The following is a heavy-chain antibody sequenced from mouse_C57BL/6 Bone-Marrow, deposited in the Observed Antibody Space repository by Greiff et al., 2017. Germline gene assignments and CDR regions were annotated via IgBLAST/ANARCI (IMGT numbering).Heavy chain of an antibody. J-gene: IGHJ2*01. CDR2: IYPGSGNT. D-gene: IGHD1-1*01. Sequence: VQLQESGAELVRPGASVKLSCKASGYTFTDYYINWVKQRPGQGLEWIARIYPGSGNTYYNEKFKGKATLTAEKSSSTAYMQLSSLTSEDSAVYFWARGHYYGSDYWGQGTTLTVSS. CDR1: GYTFTDYY. V-gene: IGHV1-76*01. CDR3: ARGHYYGSDY.